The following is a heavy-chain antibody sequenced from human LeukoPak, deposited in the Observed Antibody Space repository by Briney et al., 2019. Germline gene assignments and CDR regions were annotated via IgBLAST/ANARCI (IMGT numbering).Heavy chain of an antibody. CDR1: GYTFTTYA. D-gene: IGHD3-22*01. J-gene: IGHJ4*02. CDR2: IDTNTGNP. CDR3: ARGYDSSGFFSD. V-gene: IGHV7-4-1*02. Sequence: ASVKISCKASGYTFTTYAIHWVRQAPGQGLEWMGWIDTNTGNPTYAQGLTGRFVFSLDTSVSTAYLQINSLKAEDTGEYFCARGYDSSGFFSDWGQGTLVTVSS.